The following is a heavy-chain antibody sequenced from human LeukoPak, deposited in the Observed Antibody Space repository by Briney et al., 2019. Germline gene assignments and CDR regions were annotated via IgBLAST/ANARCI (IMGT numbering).Heavy chain of an antibody. V-gene: IGHV4-59*01. CDR2: IYYSGST. CDR1: GGSISNYY. CDR3: ARDRLGNTIDY. J-gene: IGHJ4*02. Sequence: SETLSLTCTVSGGSISNYYWTWIRQPPGKGLEWIGYIYYSGSTNYNPSLKSRVTISVDTSKNQFSLKLSSVTAADTAVYYCARDRLGNTIDYWGQGTLVTVSS. D-gene: IGHD1-26*01.